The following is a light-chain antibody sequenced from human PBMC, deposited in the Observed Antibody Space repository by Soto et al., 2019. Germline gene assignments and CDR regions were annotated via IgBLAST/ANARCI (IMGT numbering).Light chain of an antibody. CDR3: QQYSSYSLT. Sequence: DIQMTQSPSTLSASVGDRVTISCRASQSVSAWLAWYQQKPGKAPKLLISDASSLKSGVPSRFSGSGYGTEFTLTISSLQPEDFATYYCQQYSSYSLTVGGGTKVDSK. J-gene: IGKJ4*01. V-gene: IGKV1-5*01. CDR2: DAS. CDR1: QSVSAW.